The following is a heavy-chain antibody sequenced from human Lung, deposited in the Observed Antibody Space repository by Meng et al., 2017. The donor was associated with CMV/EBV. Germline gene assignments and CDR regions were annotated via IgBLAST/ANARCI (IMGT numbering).Heavy chain of an antibody. D-gene: IGHD3-10*01. Sequence: QVQLVQSGAEGKKPGASLKVSCKTSGYTLTGYYTHWVRQAPGQGLEWMGRINPKSGATDYAQKFQGRVTLTRDTSINTAYMELNRLTSDDTAVYYCARFGEVIDYWGQGTLVTVSS. J-gene: IGHJ4*02. V-gene: IGHV1-2*06. CDR3: ARFGEVIDY. CDR2: INPKSGAT. CDR1: GYTLTGYY.